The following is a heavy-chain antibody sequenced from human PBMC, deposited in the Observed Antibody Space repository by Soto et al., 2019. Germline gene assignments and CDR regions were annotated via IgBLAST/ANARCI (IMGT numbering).Heavy chain of an antibody. CDR1: DFTLSSYA. D-gene: IGHD3-3*01. CDR2: ITGSGGRT. Sequence: EVQLLESGGGLVQPGGSLRLSCAASDFTLSSYAMSWVRQAPGKGLEWVSTITGSGGRTYYADSVKGRFTISRDNSNNTLFLRMRSLRAEDTAVDDCAQAEILEWFYSYCYIDVWGKWTTVPASS. J-gene: IGHJ6*03. V-gene: IGHV3-23*01. CDR3: AQAEILEWFYSYCYIDV.